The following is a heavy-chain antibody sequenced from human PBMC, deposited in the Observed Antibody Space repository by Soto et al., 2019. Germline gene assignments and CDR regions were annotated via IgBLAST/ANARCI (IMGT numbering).Heavy chain of an antibody. Sequence: EVQLVESGGGLVQPGGSLRLSCAASGFIFNNYAMHWVRQAPGKGLEWVSGITWNSGNIGYADSVKGRFTISRDNVENSLYLQMNSLRPEDTALYYCAKDTGDSSGYYYYYYYGMDVWGQGTTVTVSS. V-gene: IGHV3-9*01. J-gene: IGHJ6*02. CDR2: ITWNSGNI. CDR3: AKDTGDSSGYYYYYYYGMDV. D-gene: IGHD3-22*01. CDR1: GFIFNNYA.